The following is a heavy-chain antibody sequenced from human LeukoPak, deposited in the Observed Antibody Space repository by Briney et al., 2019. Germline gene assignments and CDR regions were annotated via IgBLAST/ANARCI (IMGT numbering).Heavy chain of an antibody. V-gene: IGHV3-53*01. Sequence: GGSLRLSCAASGFTFSTYVMSWVRQAPGKGLEWVSVIYSGGSTHYADSVKGRFTISRDNSKNTLYLQMNNLRPEDTAVYFCARDLRDSRGSYGSDYWGQGTLVTVSS. CDR2: IYSGGST. D-gene: IGHD1-26*01. CDR3: ARDLRDSRGSYGSDY. J-gene: IGHJ4*02. CDR1: GFTFSTYV.